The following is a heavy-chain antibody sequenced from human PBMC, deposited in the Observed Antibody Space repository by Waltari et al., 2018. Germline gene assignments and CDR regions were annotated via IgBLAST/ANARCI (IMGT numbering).Heavy chain of an antibody. CDR2: INHSGST. CDR1: GGSFSGYY. D-gene: IGHD3-22*01. J-gene: IGHJ4*02. Sequence: QVQLQQWGAGLLKPSETLSLTCAVYGGSFSGYYWSWIRQPPGKGLEWIGEINHSGSTNYNPSLKSRVTISVDTSKNQFSLKLSSVTAADTAVYYCARGSGFTPDYWGQGTLVTVSS. V-gene: IGHV4-34*01. CDR3: ARGSGFTPDY.